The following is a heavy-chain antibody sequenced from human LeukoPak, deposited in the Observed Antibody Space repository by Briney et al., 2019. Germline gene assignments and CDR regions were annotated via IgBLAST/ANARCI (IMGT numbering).Heavy chain of an antibody. D-gene: IGHD3-3*01. Sequence: SETLSLTCTVSGGSISGSSYYWGWIRQPPGKGLEWIGSIYYSGSTYYNPSLKSRVTISVDTSKNQFSLKLSSVTAADTAVYYCARVFGVARWFDPWGQGTLVTVSS. CDR2: IYYSGST. J-gene: IGHJ5*02. V-gene: IGHV4-39*07. CDR3: ARVFGVARWFDP. CDR1: GGSISGSSYY.